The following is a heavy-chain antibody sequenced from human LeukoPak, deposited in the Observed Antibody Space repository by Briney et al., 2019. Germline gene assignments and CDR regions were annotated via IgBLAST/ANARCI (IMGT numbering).Heavy chain of an antibody. CDR3: ARKWGLAAAGNLDYYCYYGMDV. D-gene: IGHD6-13*01. J-gene: IGHJ6*02. CDR2: ISAYNGDT. Sequence: AAVNVSCKSSVYTFTSYGISWVRPPPGQGLAWMGWISAYNGDTNYAQKLQGRVTMTTDTSTSTAYMELRSLRSDDTAVYYCARKWGLAAAGNLDYYCYYGMDVWGQGTTVIVSS. CDR1: VYTFTSYG. V-gene: IGHV1-18*01.